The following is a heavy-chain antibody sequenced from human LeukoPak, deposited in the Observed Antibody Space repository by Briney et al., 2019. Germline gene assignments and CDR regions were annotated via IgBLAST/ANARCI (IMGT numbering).Heavy chain of an antibody. V-gene: IGHV3-23*01. Sequence: GGSLRLSCAASGFTFNTHAMSWVRQAPGKGLEWVASVSESGGTSYYAGSAMGRFTIFSDNSKNALNLQMNSLRAKDTAGYFCARNENNALDLWGPGTMVTVSS. D-gene: IGHD1-1*01. CDR3: ARNENNALDL. J-gene: IGHJ3*01. CDR2: VSESGGTS. CDR1: GFTFNTHA.